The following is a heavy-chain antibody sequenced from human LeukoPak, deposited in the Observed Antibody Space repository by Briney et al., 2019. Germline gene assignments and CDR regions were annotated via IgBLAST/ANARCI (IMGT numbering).Heavy chain of an antibody. D-gene: IGHD3-16*01. CDR2: INPNSGGT. V-gene: IGHV1-2*02. Sequence: GASVKVSCKASGYTFTGYYMHWVRQAPGQGLEWMGWINPNSGGTNYAQKFQGRVTMTRDTSISTAYMELSRLRSDDTAVYYCAREGYYDYVWGSSVEGNYFDYWGQGTLVTVSS. CDR3: AREGYYDYVWGSSVEGNYFDY. CDR1: GYTFTGYY. J-gene: IGHJ4*02.